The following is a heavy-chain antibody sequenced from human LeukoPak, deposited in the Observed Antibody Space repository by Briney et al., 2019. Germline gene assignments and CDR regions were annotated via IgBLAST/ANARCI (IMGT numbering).Heavy chain of an antibody. CDR1: GFIFSLYL. D-gene: IGHD3-9*01. J-gene: IGHJ4*02. V-gene: IGHV3-7*01. CDR2: IKQEGSEK. Sequence: PGGSLRLSCAASGFIFSLYLMSWVRQAPGKGLGWVASIKQEGSEKYYVDSVKGRFTISRDNAKNSLYLQMNSLRAEDTAVYYCASNNYDILTGYLTHFDYWGQGTLVTVSS. CDR3: ASNNYDILTGYLTHFDY.